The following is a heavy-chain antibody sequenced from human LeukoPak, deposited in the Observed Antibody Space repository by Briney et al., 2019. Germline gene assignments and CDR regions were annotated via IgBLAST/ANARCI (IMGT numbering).Heavy chain of an antibody. CDR2: FYYRGST. J-gene: IGHJ5*02. D-gene: IGHD6-13*01. Sequence: SETLSLPCSVSGGSLRSYYWSWIRQPPGKGLGWSGYFYYRGSTNYNPSLKRRVTISVDTSKNQISLKLSSVTAADTAVYYCAGSSWGIAAAGTEGWFDPWGQGTLVTVSS. CDR3: AGSSWGIAAAGTEGWFDP. CDR1: GGSLRSYY. V-gene: IGHV4-59*08.